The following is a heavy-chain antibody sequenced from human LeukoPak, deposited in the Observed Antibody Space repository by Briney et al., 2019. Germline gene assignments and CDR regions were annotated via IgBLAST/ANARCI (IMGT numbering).Heavy chain of an antibody. CDR3: ARLTIFGAGDFDY. D-gene: IGHD3-3*01. CDR2: INPSGGST. Sequence: ASVKVSCKASGYTFTSYYMHWVRQAPGQGLEWMGIINPSGGSTSYAQKFQGRVTIARDTSTSTVYMELSSLRSEDTAVYYCARLTIFGAGDFDYWGQGTLVTVSS. CDR1: GYTFTSYY. J-gene: IGHJ4*02. V-gene: IGHV1-46*03.